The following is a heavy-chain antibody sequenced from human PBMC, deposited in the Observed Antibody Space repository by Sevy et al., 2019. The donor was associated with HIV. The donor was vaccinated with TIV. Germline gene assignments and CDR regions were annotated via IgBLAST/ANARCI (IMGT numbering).Heavy chain of an antibody. CDR1: GFTFTNYG. D-gene: IGHD6-19*01. CDR3: AKEWTLLSDWYGEFDY. V-gene: IGHV3-23*01. J-gene: IGHJ4*02. CDR2: ISNSGANT. Sequence: GGSLRLSCAASGFTFTNYGMHWVRQAPGKGLEWVSGISNSGANTYYAASVRGRFTVSRDNSKNTVYLQLNSLRAEDTAIYYRAKEWTLLSDWYGEFDYWGQGTLVTVSS.